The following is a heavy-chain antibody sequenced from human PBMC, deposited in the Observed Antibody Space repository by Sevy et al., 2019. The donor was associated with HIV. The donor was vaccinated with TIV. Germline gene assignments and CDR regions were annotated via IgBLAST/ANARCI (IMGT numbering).Heavy chain of an antibody. V-gene: IGHV3-30*18. CDR1: GFSFSYYG. J-gene: IGHJ6*02. D-gene: IGHD1-26*01. CDR2: ISHDGINE. CDR3: ANAYSGSYSHSYLYALDV. Sequence: GGSLRLSCIGSGFSFSYYGIHWDRQTPGKGLDWVALISHDGINEYYADSVKGRFTISRDNSKNTVYLEMNSLRNEDTAIYFCANAYSGSYSHSYLYALDVWGQGTTVTVSS.